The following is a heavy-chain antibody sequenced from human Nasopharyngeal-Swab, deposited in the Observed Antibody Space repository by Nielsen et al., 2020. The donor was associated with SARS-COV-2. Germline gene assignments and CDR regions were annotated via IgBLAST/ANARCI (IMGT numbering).Heavy chain of an antibody. CDR1: GGTFSSYA. J-gene: IGHJ4*02. Sequence: SVKVSCKASGGTFSSYAISWVRQAPGQGLEWMGGIIPIFGTANYAQKFQGRVTITAVESTSTAYMELSSLRSEDTAVYYCARAGYCSSTSCDTTDYWGQGTLVTVSS. CDR2: IIPIFGTA. V-gene: IGHV1-69*13. CDR3: ARAGYCSSTSCDTTDY. D-gene: IGHD2-2*02.